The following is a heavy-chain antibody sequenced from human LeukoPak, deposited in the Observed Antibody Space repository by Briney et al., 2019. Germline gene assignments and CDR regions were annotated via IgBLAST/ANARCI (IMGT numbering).Heavy chain of an antibody. V-gene: IGHV1-2*02. Sequence: ASVKVSCKASGYTFTGYYMHWVRQAPGQGLEWMGWINPNSGGTNYAQKFQGRVTMTRDTSISTAYMELSRLRSDDTAVYYCARVAPRLRYFDWPPNSDYYYYYMDVWGKGTTVTVSS. CDR3: ARVAPRLRYFDWPPNSDYYYYYMDV. J-gene: IGHJ6*03. CDR2: INPNSGGT. D-gene: IGHD3-9*01. CDR1: GYTFTGYY.